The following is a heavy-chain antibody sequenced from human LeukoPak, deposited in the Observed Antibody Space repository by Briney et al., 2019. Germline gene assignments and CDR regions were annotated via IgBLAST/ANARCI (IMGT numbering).Heavy chain of an antibody. V-gene: IGHV4-34*01. CDR1: GGSFSGYY. Sequence: PSETLSLTCAVYGGSFSGYYWSWIRQPPGKGLEWIGEINHSGSTNYNPSPKSRVTISVDTSKNQFSLKLSSVTAADTAVYYCARGAVAGTRVFDYWGQGTLVTVSS. CDR3: ARGAVAGTRVFDY. J-gene: IGHJ4*02. CDR2: INHSGST. D-gene: IGHD6-19*01.